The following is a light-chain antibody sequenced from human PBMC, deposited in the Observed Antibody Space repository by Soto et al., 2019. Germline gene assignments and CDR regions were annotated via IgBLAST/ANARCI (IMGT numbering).Light chain of an antibody. V-gene: IGLV1-51*01. CDR2: DNY. CDR1: SSNIGNHF. J-gene: IGLJ1*01. CDR3: GSWDSSVSAYV. Sequence: QSVLTQPPSVSAAPGQKVTISCSGSSSNIGNHFVSWYQPLPGTAPKLLIYDNYKRPSGIPDRFSASKSDTSATLGITGLQTGDEADYYCGSWDSSVSAYVFGTGTKVTVL.